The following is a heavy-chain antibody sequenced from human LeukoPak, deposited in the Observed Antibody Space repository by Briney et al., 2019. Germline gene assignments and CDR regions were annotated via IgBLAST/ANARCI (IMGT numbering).Heavy chain of an antibody. Sequence: SETLSLTCTVSGGSISSSSYYWGWIRQPPGKGLEWIGGIYYSGSTYYNPSLKSRVTISVDTSKNQFSLKLSSVTAADTAVYYFSRQRREYDILTGETYYFDYWGQGTLVTVSS. CDR1: GGSISSSSYY. CDR2: IYYSGST. CDR3: SRQRREYDILTGETYYFDY. V-gene: IGHV4-39*01. J-gene: IGHJ4*02. D-gene: IGHD3-9*01.